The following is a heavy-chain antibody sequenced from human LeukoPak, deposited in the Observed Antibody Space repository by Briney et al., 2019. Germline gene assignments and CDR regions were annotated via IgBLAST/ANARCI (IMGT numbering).Heavy chain of an antibody. CDR2: IKQDGSEK. CDR1: GFTFSSYW. V-gene: IGHV3-7*01. CDR3: ARVSYYPHDAFDI. J-gene: IGHJ3*02. Sequence: GGSLRLSCAASGFTFSSYWMSWVRQAPGKGLEWVANIKQDGSEKFYVDSVKGRFTISRDNAENSLYLQMNSLRAEDTALYYCARVSYYPHDAFDIWGQGTMVTVSS. D-gene: IGHD1-26*01.